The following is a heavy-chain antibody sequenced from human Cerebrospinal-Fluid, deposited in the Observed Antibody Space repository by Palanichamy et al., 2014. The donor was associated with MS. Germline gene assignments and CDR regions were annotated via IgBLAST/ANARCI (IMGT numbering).Heavy chain of an antibody. J-gene: IGHJ2*01. Sequence: QLLESGGGLVQPGGSLRLSCEVSGFTFSSYAMSWVRQAPGKELEWVSAISGSGTSTNYADSVRGRFTISRDNSKNMLYLQMDSLGAADSALYFCAKDAGWYLYYYFDLWGRGTQVTVSS. CDR2: ISGSGTST. CDR1: GFTFSSYA. D-gene: IGHD2-15*01. V-gene: IGHV3-23*01. CDR3: AKDAGWYLYYYFDL.